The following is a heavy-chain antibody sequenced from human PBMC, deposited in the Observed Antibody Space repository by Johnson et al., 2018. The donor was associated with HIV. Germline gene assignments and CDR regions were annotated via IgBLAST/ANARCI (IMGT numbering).Heavy chain of an antibody. V-gene: IGHV3-74*03. Sequence: VQLVESGGGLVQPGGSLTLSCTASGFPFSSSWMHWVRQAPGKGLVWVSRINSDGGSTAYADSVKGRFTISRDNTKDTLSLQMNSLRAEDTAVYYCAREVRRWLQFDAFDIWGQGTMVTVSS. D-gene: IGHD5-24*01. CDR2: INSDGGST. CDR3: AREVRRWLQFDAFDI. J-gene: IGHJ3*02. CDR1: GFPFSSSW.